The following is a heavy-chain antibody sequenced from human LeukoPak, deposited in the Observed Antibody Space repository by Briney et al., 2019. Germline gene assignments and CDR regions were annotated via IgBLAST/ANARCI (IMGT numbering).Heavy chain of an antibody. CDR2: IHTSGST. Sequence: PSETLSLTCTVSGGSISSYYWSWIRQPAGKGLEWIGRIHTSGSTNYNPSLKSRVTMSVDKSKNQFSLKLSSVTAADTAVYYCARDPNSSSWYREAFDIWGQGTMVTVSS. CDR3: ARDPNSSSWYREAFDI. D-gene: IGHD6-13*01. J-gene: IGHJ3*02. CDR1: GGSISSYY. V-gene: IGHV4-4*07.